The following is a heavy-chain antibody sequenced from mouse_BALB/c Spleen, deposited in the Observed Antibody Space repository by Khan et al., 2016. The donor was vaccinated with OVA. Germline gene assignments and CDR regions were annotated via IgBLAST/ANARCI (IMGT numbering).Heavy chain of an antibody. CDR1: GFSLTSYG. V-gene: IGHV2-6*02. CDR2: IWSDGST. D-gene: IGHD2-3*01. Sequence: QVQLQQSGPGLVAPSQSLSITCTVSGFSLTSYGVHWVRQPPGKGLEWLVVIWSDGSTNYNSVLKSRLSISKDNSKSQAFLKMNSLQTDDTAIYYGARWFDGYSSLYAMDYWGQGTSVTVSA. J-gene: IGHJ4*01. CDR3: ARWFDGYSSLYAMDY.